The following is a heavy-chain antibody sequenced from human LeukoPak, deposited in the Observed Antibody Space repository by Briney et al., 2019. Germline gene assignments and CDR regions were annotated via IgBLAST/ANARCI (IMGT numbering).Heavy chain of an antibody. CDR1: GGSISSYY. J-gene: IGHJ4*02. D-gene: IGHD4-17*01. Sequence: SETLSLTCTVSGGSISSYYWSWIRQPAGRGLERIGRIYTSGSTNYNPSLKSRVTMSVDTSKNQFSLKLSSVTAADTAVYYCARDRGWKDTVTTPFDYWGQGTLVTVSS. CDR3: ARDRGWKDTVTTPFDY. V-gene: IGHV4-4*07. CDR2: IYTSGST.